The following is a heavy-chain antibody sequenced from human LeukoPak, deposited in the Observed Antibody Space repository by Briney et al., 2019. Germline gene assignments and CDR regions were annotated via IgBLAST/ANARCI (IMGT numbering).Heavy chain of an antibody. J-gene: IGHJ5*02. D-gene: IGHD2-15*01. CDR3: AKGEICMPVVAATVSP. CDR1: GFTFSSYA. V-gene: IGHV3-23*01. Sequence: GGFLRLSCAASGFTFSSYAMSWVRQAPGKGLEWVSAISGSGGSTYYADSVKGRFTISRDNSKNTLYLQMNSLRAEDTAVYYCAKGEICMPVVAATVSPWGQGTLVTVSS. CDR2: ISGSGGST.